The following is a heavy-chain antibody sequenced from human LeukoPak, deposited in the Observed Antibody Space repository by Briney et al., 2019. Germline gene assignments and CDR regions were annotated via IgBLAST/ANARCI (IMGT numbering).Heavy chain of an antibody. CDR2: ISSSSSYI. Sequence: GGSLRLSCAASGFTFSSYSMNWVRQAPGKGLEWVSSISSSSSYIYYADSVKGRFTISRDSAKNSLYLQMNSLRAEDTAVYYCARGPSPFCHLYGDYADYWGQGTLVTVSS. CDR3: ARGPSPFCHLYGDYADY. CDR1: GFTFSSYS. D-gene: IGHD4-17*01. J-gene: IGHJ4*02. V-gene: IGHV3-21*01.